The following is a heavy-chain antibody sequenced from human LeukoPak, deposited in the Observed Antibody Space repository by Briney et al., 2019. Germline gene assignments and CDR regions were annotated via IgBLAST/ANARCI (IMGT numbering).Heavy chain of an antibody. CDR2: IHYSGST. CDR1: GDSLSSRSYY. V-gene: IGHV4-39*01. D-gene: IGHD5-24*01. J-gene: IGHJ4*02. Sequence: SETLSLTCTVSGDSLSSRSYYWGWIRQPPGMGLEWIGSIHYSGSTYYNPSLQSRVTISIDTSKNQLSLNLSSVTAADTAVYYCARHEEMSSIYFDYWGQGTLVTVSS. CDR3: ARHEEMSSIYFDY.